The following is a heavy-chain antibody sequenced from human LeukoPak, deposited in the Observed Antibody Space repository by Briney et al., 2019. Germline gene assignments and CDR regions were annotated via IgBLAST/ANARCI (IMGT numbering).Heavy chain of an antibody. Sequence: PGGSLRLSCAASGFTFSSYGMHWVRQAPGKGLEGVAVISYDGSNKYYADSVKGRFTISRDNSKNTLYLQMNSLRAEDTAVYYCAKEGIAAAGTRDYYYYYGMDVWGQGTTVTVSS. CDR1: GFTFSSYG. CDR2: ISYDGSNK. D-gene: IGHD6-13*01. J-gene: IGHJ6*02. CDR3: AKEGIAAAGTRDYYYYYGMDV. V-gene: IGHV3-30*18.